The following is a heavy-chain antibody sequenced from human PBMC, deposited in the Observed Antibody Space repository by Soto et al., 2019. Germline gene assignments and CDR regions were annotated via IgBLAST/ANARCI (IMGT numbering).Heavy chain of an antibody. J-gene: IGHJ4*02. Sequence: EVQLVESGGGLVQPGGSLKLSCAASGYTFSDSAMHWVRQASGKGLEWVGRIRSKANGYATVYAASVKGRFTISRDDSKNTAYVQMNSLKTEDTAVYYCARLWSEREPNFDSWGQGTLVSVSS. CDR3: ARLWSEREPNFDS. D-gene: IGHD1-26*01. V-gene: IGHV3-73*02. CDR2: IRSKANGYAT. CDR1: GYTFSDSA.